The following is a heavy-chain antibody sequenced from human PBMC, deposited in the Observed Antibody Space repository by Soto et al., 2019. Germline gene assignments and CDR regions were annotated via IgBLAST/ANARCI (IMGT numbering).Heavy chain of an antibody. CDR2: RFHSGTT. CDR3: ARSPNIYSLTWFDP. J-gene: IGHJ5*02. Sequence: SETLSLTCPVSNDSANSNVSWTWVRQPPGRGLEWIGERFHSGTTHYNPSLKSRVTISLANSQSQFSLILRSVTAADTAVYYCARSPNIYSLTWFDPWGQGILVTVSS. CDR1: NDSANSNVS. V-gene: IGHV4-4*02. D-gene: IGHD7-27*01.